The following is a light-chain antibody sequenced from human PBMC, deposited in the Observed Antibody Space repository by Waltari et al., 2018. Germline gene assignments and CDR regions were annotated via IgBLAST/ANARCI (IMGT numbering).Light chain of an antibody. CDR2: DVN. Sequence: QSALTQPRPVSGSPGPSVTISCTGTSSDVGGYNYVSWYQQHPGKAPKLMIYDVNKRPSGGPERFSGSKSGNTASLTISGLQAEDEADFYCCSYAGSYILVFGGGTKLTVL. CDR1: SSDVGGYNY. V-gene: IGLV2-11*01. CDR3: CSYAGSYILV. J-gene: IGLJ2*01.